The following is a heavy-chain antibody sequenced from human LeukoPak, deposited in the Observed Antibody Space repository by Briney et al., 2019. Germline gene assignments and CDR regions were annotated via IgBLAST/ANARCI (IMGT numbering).Heavy chain of an antibody. CDR1: GFTFDDYG. J-gene: IGHJ5*02. Sequence: GGSLRLSCAASGFTFDDYGMSWVRQAPGKGLEWVSSIKWNGGSTGYADSVKGRFTISRDNAKNSLYLQMNSLRAEDTAVYYCAREEWLRGGNWFDPWGQGTLVTVSS. CDR2: IKWNGGST. CDR3: AREEWLRGGNWFDP. V-gene: IGHV3-20*04. D-gene: IGHD5-12*01.